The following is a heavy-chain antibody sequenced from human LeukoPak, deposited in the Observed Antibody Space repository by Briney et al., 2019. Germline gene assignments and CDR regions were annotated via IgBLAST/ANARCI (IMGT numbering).Heavy chain of an antibody. CDR3: ARGLRWPDF. CDR1: GLTFNIDW. CDR2: IKPDGSAK. V-gene: IGHV3-7*03. J-gene: IGHJ4*02. Sequence: GGSLRLSCATSGLTFNIDWMNWVRQAPGKGLECVANIKPDGSAKSYVDSVRGRFTISRDNAKESLFLQMNSLRADDTAVYYCARGLRWPDFWGQGTLVTVSS. D-gene: IGHD4-23*01.